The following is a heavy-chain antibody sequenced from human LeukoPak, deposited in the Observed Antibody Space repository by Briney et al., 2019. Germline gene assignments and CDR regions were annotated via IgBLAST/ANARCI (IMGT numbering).Heavy chain of an antibody. CDR1: GYTFTNYG. J-gene: IGHJ6*03. CDR3: ARLTYDTSVYYYYYFYMDV. D-gene: IGHD3-22*01. Sequence: ASVKVSCKASGYTFTNYGISWVRQAPGQGLEWMGLISAYNGDTNYAQNLQGRVTMTTDTSTSTAYMELRSLRSDDTAVYYCARLTYDTSVYYYYYFYMDVWGKGTTVPISS. CDR2: ISAYNGDT. V-gene: IGHV1-18*01.